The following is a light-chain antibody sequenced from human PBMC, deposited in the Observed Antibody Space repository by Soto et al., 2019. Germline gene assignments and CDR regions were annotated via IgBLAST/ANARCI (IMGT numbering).Light chain of an antibody. J-gene: IGKJ2*01. CDR1: QSIRNW. CDR3: QQYNSYSGYT. V-gene: IGKV1-5*03. CDR2: QAS. Sequence: DIQMTQSRSTLSASVGDRVTITCRASQSIRNWLVWYQQKPGKAPKLLIYQASSLESGVPSRFSGSGSGTEFTLTISSLQPDDFATYYCQQYNSYSGYTFGQGTKVDIK.